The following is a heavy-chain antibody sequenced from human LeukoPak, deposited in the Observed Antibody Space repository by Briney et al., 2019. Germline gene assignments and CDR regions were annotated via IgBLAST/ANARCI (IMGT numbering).Heavy chain of an antibody. J-gene: IGHJ4*02. CDR3: AREGDSSNDYGDSDY. CDR1: GYTFTSYY. Sequence: ASVKVSCKASGYTFTSYYMHWVRQAPGHGLEWVGVINPSGGATNYAQKFQGRVTMTRDTSTSTVYMELSSLRSEDTAVYYCAREGDSSNDYGDSDYWGQGTLVTVSS. D-gene: IGHD4-17*01. CDR2: INPSGGAT. V-gene: IGHV1-46*01.